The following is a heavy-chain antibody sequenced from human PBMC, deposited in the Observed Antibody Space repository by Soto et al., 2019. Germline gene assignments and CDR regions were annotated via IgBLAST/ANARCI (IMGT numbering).Heavy chain of an antibody. CDR1: GFTVSSNH. J-gene: IGHJ4*02. CDR2: IYSGGST. CDR3: ARVVGIAVADHFDY. Sequence: GGSLRLSCAASGFTVSSNHMSWVRQAPGKGLEWVSVIYSGGSTYYADSVKGRFTISRDNSKNTLYLQMNSLRAEDTAVYYCARVVGIAVADHFDYWGQGTLVTVSS. V-gene: IGHV3-53*01. D-gene: IGHD6-19*01.